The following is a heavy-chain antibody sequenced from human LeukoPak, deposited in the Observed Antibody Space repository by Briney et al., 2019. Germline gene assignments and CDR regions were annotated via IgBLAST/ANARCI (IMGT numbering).Heavy chain of an antibody. CDR3: VKEAQLGHYWKVFDI. D-gene: IGHD1-1*01. CDR1: GFTFSSYS. J-gene: IGHJ3*02. V-gene: IGHV3-21*04. Sequence: PGGSLRLSCAASGFTFSSYSMNWVRQAPGKGLEWVSRISWNSAYINYADSVKGRFTLSRDNAKNSLNLQMSSLSAEDTAVYYCVKEAQLGHYWKVFDIWGQGTMVTVSS. CDR2: ISWNSAYI.